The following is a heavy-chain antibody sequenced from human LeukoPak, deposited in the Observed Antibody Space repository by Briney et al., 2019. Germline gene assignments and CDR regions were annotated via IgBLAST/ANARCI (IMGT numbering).Heavy chain of an antibody. CDR2: IWYDGSNK. V-gene: IGHV3-33*01. CDR1: GFSFSSYG. D-gene: IGHD6-13*01. CDR3: ARFLYSSSWTDY. J-gene: IGHJ4*02. Sequence: GGSLRLSCAAYGFSFSSYGMHWDRQAPGKGLEWVAVIWYDGSNKYYADSVKGRFTISRDNSKNTLYLQMNSLRAEDTAVYYCARFLYSSSWTDYWGQGTRVTVSS.